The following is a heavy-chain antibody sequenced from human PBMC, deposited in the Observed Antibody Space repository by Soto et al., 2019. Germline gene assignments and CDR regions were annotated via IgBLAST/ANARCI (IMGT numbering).Heavy chain of an antibody. CDR2: IYLGGST. Sequence: QVQLQESGPGLVKPSQTLSLTCTVSGGSIRSGSYYWSWIRQHPGQGLEWVGYIYLGGSTYFNPSLETQFTISLDTSKNHFSLKLSSVTAADTAVYYWARVAELWGDAFDIWGQGTMVTVSS. V-gene: IGHV4-31*01. CDR3: ARVAELWGDAFDI. CDR1: GGSIRSGSYY. J-gene: IGHJ3*02. D-gene: IGHD3-16*01.